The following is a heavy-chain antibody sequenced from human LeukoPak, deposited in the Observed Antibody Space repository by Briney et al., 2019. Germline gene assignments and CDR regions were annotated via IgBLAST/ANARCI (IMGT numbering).Heavy chain of an antibody. D-gene: IGHD2-15*01. J-gene: IGHJ5*02. CDR1: GGSISSYY. CDR2: IYYSGST. CDR3: ARDLCSGGSCYGRFDP. Sequence: KPSETLSLTCTVSGGSISSYYWSWIRQPPGKGLEWIGYIYYSGSTNYNPSLKSRVTISVDTSKSQFSLKLSSVTAADTAVYYCARDLCSGGSCYGRFDPWGQGTLVTVSS. V-gene: IGHV4-59*01.